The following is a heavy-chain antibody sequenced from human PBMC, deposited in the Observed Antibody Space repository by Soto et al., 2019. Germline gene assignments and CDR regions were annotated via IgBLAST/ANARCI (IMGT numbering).Heavy chain of an antibody. CDR2: IYSGGST. CDR1: GFTFDDYT. J-gene: IGHJ3*02. V-gene: IGHV3-53*04. D-gene: IGHD2-15*01. CDR3: ARVRRGLTGVEGLVPRPDAFDI. Sequence: PGGSLRLSCAASGFTFDDYTMHWVRQAPGKGLEWVSVIYSGGSTYYADSVKGRFTISRHNSRNTLYLQMNSLRAEDTAVYYCARVRRGLTGVEGLVPRPDAFDIWGQGTMVTVSS.